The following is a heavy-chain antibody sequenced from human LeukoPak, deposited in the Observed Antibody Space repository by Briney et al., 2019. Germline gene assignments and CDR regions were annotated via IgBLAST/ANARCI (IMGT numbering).Heavy chain of an antibody. Sequence: PSETLSLTCTVSGGSISSGSYYWSWIRQPAGKGLEWIGRIYTSGSTKYNPSLKSRVTISVDTSKNQFSLKLSSVTAADTAVYYCARDVDVPADAFDIWGQGTVVTVSS. D-gene: IGHD2-2*01. CDR3: ARDVDVPADAFDI. CDR2: IYTSGST. CDR1: GGSISSGSYY. V-gene: IGHV4-61*02. J-gene: IGHJ3*02.